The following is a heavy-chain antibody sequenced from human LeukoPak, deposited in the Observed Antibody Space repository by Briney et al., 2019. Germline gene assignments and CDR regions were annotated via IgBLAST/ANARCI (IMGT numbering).Heavy chain of an antibody. CDR3: AKDLSGSP. V-gene: IGHV3-23*01. CDR2: ISDGGVTT. J-gene: IGHJ4*02. Sequence: PGGSLRLSCAASGFTFSSYWMHWVRQAPGKGLEWVSGISDGGVTTYYADSVKGRFTLSRDNTKNTLYLQMNSLRAEDTAVYYCAKDLSGSPWGQGTLVTVSS. CDR1: GFTFSSYW. D-gene: IGHD6-25*01.